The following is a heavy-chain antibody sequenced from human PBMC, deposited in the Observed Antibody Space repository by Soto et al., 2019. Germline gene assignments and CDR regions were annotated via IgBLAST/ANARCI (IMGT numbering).Heavy chain of an antibody. J-gene: IGHJ4*02. CDR1: GFTFSSFG. CDR3: AKDLYGRYGGHSRPRAFDC. Sequence: QVQLVESGGGVVQPGRSLRLSCAASGFTFSSFGMHWVRQAPGKWLERVAVISYDGSNKYYADSVKGRFTISRDNSKNTLYLEMYSRRADDTAVYYCAKDLYGRYGGHSRPRAFDCWGQGTLFTVSS. V-gene: IGHV3-30*18. CDR2: ISYDGSNK. D-gene: IGHD1-26*01.